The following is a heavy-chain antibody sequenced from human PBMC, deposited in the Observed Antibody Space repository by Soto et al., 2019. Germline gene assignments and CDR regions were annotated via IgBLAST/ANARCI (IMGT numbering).Heavy chain of an antibody. V-gene: IGHV3-23*01. CDR1: GFTFSSYA. Sequence: EVQLLESGGGLVQPGGSLRLSCAASGFTFSSYAMSWFRQTPGKGLGWVSAISGSGDSTYYADSVKGRFTISRDNSKIPLYLQRNSLRAEDTAVYSCAKLRWGSDNWFDPWGKGTLVTVSS. CDR2: ISGSGDST. CDR3: AKLRWGSDNWFDP. D-gene: IGHD3-10*01. J-gene: IGHJ5*02.